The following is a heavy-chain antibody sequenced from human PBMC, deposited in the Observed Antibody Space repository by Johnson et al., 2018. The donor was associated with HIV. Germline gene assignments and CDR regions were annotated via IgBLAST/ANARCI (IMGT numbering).Heavy chain of an antibody. V-gene: IGHV3-11*04. CDR2: ISTSGATI. J-gene: IGHJ3*02. CDR1: GFTFNDYY. CDR3: ARGSGVHSAFDI. Sequence: QVQLVESGGGVVQPGRSLRLSCAASGFTFNDYYMRWIRQAPGKGLEWLSYISTSGATIYYADSVKCRFTISRDNAKKSLYLQMNSLRSEDTAVYFCARGSGVHSAFDIWGQGTVVTVSS. D-gene: IGHD3-10*01.